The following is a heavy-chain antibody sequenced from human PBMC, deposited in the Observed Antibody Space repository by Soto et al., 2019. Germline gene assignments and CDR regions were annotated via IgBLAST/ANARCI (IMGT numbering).Heavy chain of an antibody. Sequence: GESLKISCQGSGYSFASYWIGWVRQMTGKDLEWMGIIYPGDSDTRYSPSFQGQVTISADKSLRTAYLQWTSLKASDTALYYCARTRSFTLGFYYDGMDVWGQGTTVTVSS. CDR1: GYSFASYW. CDR2: IYPGDSDT. J-gene: IGHJ6*02. CDR3: ARTRSFTLGFYYDGMDV. V-gene: IGHV5-51*01. D-gene: IGHD6-6*01.